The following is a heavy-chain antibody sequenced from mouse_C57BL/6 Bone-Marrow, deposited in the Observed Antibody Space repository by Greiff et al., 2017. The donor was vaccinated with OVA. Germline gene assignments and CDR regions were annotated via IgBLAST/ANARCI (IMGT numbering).Heavy chain of an antibody. CDR1: GYTFTSYG. D-gene: IGHD1-1*01. J-gene: IGHJ3*01. CDR3: ARKFYYGSSPFAY. Sequence: VQVVESGAELARPGASVKLSCKASGYTFTSYGISWVKQRTGQGLEWIGEIYPRSGNTYYNEKFKGKATLTADKSSSTAYMELRSLTSEDSAVYFCARKFYYGSSPFAYWGQGTLVTVSA. CDR2: IYPRSGNT. V-gene: IGHV1-81*01.